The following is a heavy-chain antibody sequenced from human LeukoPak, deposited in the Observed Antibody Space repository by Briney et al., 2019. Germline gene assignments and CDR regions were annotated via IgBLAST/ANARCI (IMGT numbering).Heavy chain of an antibody. CDR1: GFTFSSYA. CDR2: ISGSGGST. V-gene: IGHV3-23*01. J-gene: IGHJ4*02. CDR3: ARDYGDKFDY. Sequence: GGSLRLSCAASGFTFSSYAMSWVRQAPGKGLEWVSAISGSGGSTYYADSVKGRFTISRDNSKNTLYLQMSSLRAGDTAVYYCARDYGDKFDYWAREPWSPSPQ. D-gene: IGHD4-17*01.